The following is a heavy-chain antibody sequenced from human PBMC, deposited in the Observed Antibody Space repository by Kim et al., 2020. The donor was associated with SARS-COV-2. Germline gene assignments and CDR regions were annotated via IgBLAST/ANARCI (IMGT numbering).Heavy chain of an antibody. V-gene: IGHV3-30*18. J-gene: IGHJ5*02. D-gene: IGHD3-10*01. CDR2: ISYDGSNK. CDR3: AKDQDYYGSGSDRYNWFDP. Sequence: GGSLRLSCAASGFTFSSYGMHWVRQAPGKGLEWVAVISYDGSNKYYADSVKGRFTISRDNSKNTLYLQMNSLRAEDTAVYYCAKDQDYYGSGSDRYNWFDPWGQGTLVTVSS. CDR1: GFTFSSYG.